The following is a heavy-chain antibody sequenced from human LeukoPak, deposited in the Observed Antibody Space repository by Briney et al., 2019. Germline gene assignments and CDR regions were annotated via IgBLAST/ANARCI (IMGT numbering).Heavy chain of an antibody. CDR2: ISGSGGST. D-gene: IGHD4-17*01. V-gene: IGHV3-23*01. CDR1: GLPFSTYA. Sequence: GGSLRLSCAASGLPFSTYAMNWVRQAPGKGLEWVSAISGSGGSTYYADSVKGRFTISRDNSKNTLYLQMNSLRAEDTAVYYCAKSFRVTTLIDYWGQGTLVTVSS. CDR3: AKSFRVTTLIDY. J-gene: IGHJ4*02.